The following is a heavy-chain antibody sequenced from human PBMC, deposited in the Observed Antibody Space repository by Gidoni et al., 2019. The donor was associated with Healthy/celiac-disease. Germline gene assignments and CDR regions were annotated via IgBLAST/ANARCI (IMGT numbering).Heavy chain of an antibody. CDR2: ISYDGSNK. Sequence: QVQLVESGGGVVQPGRSLGLPCAAPGFPFRSYAMHWVRQAPGKGLEWVAVISYDGSNKYYADSVKGRFTISRDNSKNTLYLQMNSLRAEDTAVYYCARGLRFLEWLSPYFDYWGQGTLVTVSS. J-gene: IGHJ4*02. CDR3: ARGLRFLEWLSPYFDY. V-gene: IGHV3-30*04. D-gene: IGHD3-3*01. CDR1: GFPFRSYA.